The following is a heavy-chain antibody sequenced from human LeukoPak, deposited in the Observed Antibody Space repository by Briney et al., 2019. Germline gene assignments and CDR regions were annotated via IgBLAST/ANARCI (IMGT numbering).Heavy chain of an antibody. CDR3: ARSWGIFGVVRYAFDI. CDR1: GGSISNGSYY. D-gene: IGHD3-3*01. CDR2: IYTSGST. Sequence: PSETLSLTCTVSGGSISNGSYYWSWIRQPAGKGLEWIGRIYTSGSTNCNPSLKSRVTISVDTSKNQFSLKLSSVTAADTAVYYCARSWGIFGVVRYAFDIWGQGTMVTVSS. V-gene: IGHV4-61*02. J-gene: IGHJ3*02.